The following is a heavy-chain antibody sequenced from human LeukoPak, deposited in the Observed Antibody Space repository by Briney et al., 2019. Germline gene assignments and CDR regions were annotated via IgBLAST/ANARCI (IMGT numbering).Heavy chain of an antibody. Sequence: PGGSLRLSCAASGFTFSTYSMNWVRQAPGKGLEWVSYISRSSSTIYYADSVKGRFTISRDNAKNSLYLQMNSLGDEDTALYYCARDRETGSFDYWGQGTLVTVSS. CDR3: ARDRETGSFDY. J-gene: IGHJ4*02. CDR2: ISRSSSTI. D-gene: IGHD3-9*01. CDR1: GFTFSTYS. V-gene: IGHV3-48*02.